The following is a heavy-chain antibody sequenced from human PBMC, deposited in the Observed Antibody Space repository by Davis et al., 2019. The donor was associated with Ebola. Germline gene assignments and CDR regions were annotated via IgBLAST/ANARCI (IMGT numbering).Heavy chain of an antibody. V-gene: IGHV4-61*01. CDR2: IYYSGST. Sequence: MPSETLSLTCTVSGGSVSSGSYYWSWIRQPPGKGLEWIGYIYYSGSTNYNPSLKSRVTISVDTSKNQFSLKLSSVTAADTAVYFCARCGGDCYGLDYWGQGTLVTVSS. CDR1: GGSVSSGSYY. J-gene: IGHJ4*02. CDR3: ARCGGDCYGLDY. D-gene: IGHD2-21*02.